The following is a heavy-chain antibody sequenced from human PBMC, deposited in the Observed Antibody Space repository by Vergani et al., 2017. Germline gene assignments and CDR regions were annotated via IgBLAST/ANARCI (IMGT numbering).Heavy chain of an antibody. Sequence: VQLVESGGGVVQPGRSLRLSCAASGFTFSSYSMNWVRQAPGKGLEWVSSISSSSSYIYYADSVKGRFTISRDNAKNSLYLQMNRLRAEDTAVYYCAREGWVQLERRVYYYYYYMDVWGKGTTVTVSS. CDR3: AREGWVQLERRVYYYYYYMDV. J-gene: IGHJ6*03. D-gene: IGHD1-1*01. CDR2: ISSSSSYI. CDR1: GFTFSSYS. V-gene: IGHV3-21*01.